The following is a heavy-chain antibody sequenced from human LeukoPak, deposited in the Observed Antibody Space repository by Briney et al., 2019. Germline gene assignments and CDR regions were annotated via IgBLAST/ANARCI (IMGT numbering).Heavy chain of an antibody. V-gene: IGHV3-23*01. D-gene: IGHD1-26*01. J-gene: IGHJ4*02. CDR3: AKTVPISGRPREGFDY. CDR1: GFTFSTYA. CDR2: ISGSGGST. Sequence: GGSLRLSCAASGFTFSTYAMSWVRQAPGKGLEWVSAISGSGGSTYYADSVKGRFAISGDNSKNALYLQVNSLRAEDTAVYYCAKTVPISGRPREGFDYWGQGTLVTVSS.